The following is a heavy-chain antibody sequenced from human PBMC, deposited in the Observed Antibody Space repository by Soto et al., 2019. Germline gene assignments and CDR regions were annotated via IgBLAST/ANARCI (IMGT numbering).Heavy chain of an antibody. Sequence: QVPLVQSGAEVKKPGSSVKVSCKASGGTFSSYTISWVRQAPGQGLEWMGRIIPILGIANYAQKFQGRVTTTADKATSTADVELTSLRSEDTAVDYCARDGDRAFDIWGQGTMVTVSS. CDR1: GGTFSSYT. D-gene: IGHD3-10*01. J-gene: IGHJ3*02. CDR3: ARDGDRAFDI. V-gene: IGHV1-69*08. CDR2: IIPILGIA.